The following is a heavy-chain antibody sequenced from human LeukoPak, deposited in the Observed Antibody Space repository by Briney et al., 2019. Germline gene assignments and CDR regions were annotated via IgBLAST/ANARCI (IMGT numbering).Heavy chain of an antibody. J-gene: IGHJ4*02. V-gene: IGHV3-53*05. CDR1: AFSVSRNH. Sequence: GGSVRLSCVASAFSVSRNHLTWVRQAPGKGLEWVSLIYTGSKTDYADSVRGRFTISRDKYKTTQYLQMNSLRAEDTATYYCVRAPVRSGWSQLDFWGQGSLVSVSS. D-gene: IGHD6-19*01. CDR2: IYTGSKT. CDR3: VRAPVRSGWSQLDF.